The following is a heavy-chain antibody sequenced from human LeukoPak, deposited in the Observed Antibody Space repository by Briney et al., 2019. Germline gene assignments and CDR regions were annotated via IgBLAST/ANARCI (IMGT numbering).Heavy chain of an antibody. CDR2: INHSGST. Sequence: SETLSLTCTVSGGSISSYYWSWIRQPPGKGLEWIGEINHSGSTNYNPSLKSRVTISVDTSKNQFSLKLSSVTAADTAVYYCAGYYGSGRDYWGQGTLVTVSS. CDR1: GGSISSYY. V-gene: IGHV4-34*01. J-gene: IGHJ4*02. CDR3: AGYYGSGRDY. D-gene: IGHD3-10*01.